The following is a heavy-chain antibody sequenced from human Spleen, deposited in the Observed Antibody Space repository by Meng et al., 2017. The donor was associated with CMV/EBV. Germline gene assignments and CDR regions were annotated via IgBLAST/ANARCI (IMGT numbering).Heavy chain of an antibody. CDR3: AKTWITVITITIDY. Sequence: GGSLRLSCAASGFTFSSYAMSWVRQAPGKGLEWVSSIRASGGTTYYADSVKGRISVSKDNSKNTLYLQMNSLRAEDTAVYYCAKTWITVITITIDYWGHGTLVTVSS. CDR2: IRASGGTT. J-gene: IGHJ4*01. D-gene: IGHD4-17*01. CDR1: GFTFSSYA. V-gene: IGHV3-23*01.